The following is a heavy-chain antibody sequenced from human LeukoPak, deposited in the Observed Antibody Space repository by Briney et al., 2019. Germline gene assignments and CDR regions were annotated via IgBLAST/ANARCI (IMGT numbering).Heavy chain of an antibody. CDR1: GGTFSSYT. D-gene: IGHD4-17*01. J-gene: IGHJ4*02. CDR3: ARVTPGYGDYYFDY. CDR2: IIPILGIA. Sequence: ASVKVSCKASGGTFSSYTISWVRQAPGQGLEWMGRIIPILGIANYAQKSQGRVTITADKSTSTAYMELSSLRSEDTTVYYCARVTPGYGDYYFDYWGQGTLVTVSS. V-gene: IGHV1-69*02.